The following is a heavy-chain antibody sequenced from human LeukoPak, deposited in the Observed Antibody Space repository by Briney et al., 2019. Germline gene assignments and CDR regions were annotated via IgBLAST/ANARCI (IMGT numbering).Heavy chain of an antibody. V-gene: IGHV1-2*02. D-gene: IGHD6-13*01. J-gene: IGHJ5*02. Sequence: ASVKVSCKASGYTFTGYYMHWVRQAPGQGLEWMGWISPNSGGTNYAQKFQGRVTMTRDTSISTAYMELSRLRSDHTAVYYCAREVGIAAAGTGNWFEPWGQGTLVTVSS. CDR2: ISPNSGGT. CDR3: AREVGIAAAGTGNWFEP. CDR1: GYTFTGYY.